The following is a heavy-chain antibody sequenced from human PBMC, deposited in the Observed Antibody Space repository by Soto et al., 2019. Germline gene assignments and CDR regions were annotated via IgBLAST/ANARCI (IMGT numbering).Heavy chain of an antibody. CDR3: FRVRGDNIAL. D-gene: IGHD2-21*02. CDR1: VYTFTNYD. CDR2: MNPNSGNT. J-gene: IGHJ5*02. V-gene: IGHV1-8*01. Sequence: GASVNVSCKASVYTFTNYDINWVRQATGQGLDWMGWMNPNSGNTGYKQKFPSSVNMSRDTPIPTAYIVMSSVTSVDTAVYYCFRVRGDNIALWGQGTQVTVSS.